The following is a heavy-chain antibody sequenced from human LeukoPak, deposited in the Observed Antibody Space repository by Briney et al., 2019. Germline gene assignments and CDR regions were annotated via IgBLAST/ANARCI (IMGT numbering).Heavy chain of an antibody. CDR3: ARDATDP. J-gene: IGHJ5*02. Sequence: GGSLRLSRAASGFTFSSYSMNWVRQAPGKGLEWVSYISSSSSTIYYADSVKGRFTISRDNAKNSLYLQRNSLRAEYTAVYYCARDATDPWGQGTLVTVSS. V-gene: IGHV3-48*01. CDR2: ISSSSSTI. CDR1: GFTFSSYS.